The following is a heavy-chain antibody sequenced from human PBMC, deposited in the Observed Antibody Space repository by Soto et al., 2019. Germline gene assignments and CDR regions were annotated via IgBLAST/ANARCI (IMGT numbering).Heavy chain of an antibody. CDR2: IYYSGST. V-gene: IGHV4-30-4*01. J-gene: IGHJ6*02. Sequence: TLSLTCTVSGGSINSGDYYWSWIRQPPGKGLEWIGYIYYSGSTYYNPSLKSRVTISVDTSKNQFSLKLSSVTAADTVVYYCARAMTYCGGDCYSGRIYYYYGMDVWGQGTTVTVSS. CDR1: GGSINSGDYY. D-gene: IGHD2-21*02. CDR3: ARAMTYCGGDCYSGRIYYYYGMDV.